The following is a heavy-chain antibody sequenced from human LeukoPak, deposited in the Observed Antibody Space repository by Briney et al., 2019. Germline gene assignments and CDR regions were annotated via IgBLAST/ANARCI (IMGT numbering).Heavy chain of an antibody. J-gene: IGHJ6*02. Sequence: GRSLRLSCAASGFTFSSYGMHWVRQAPGKGLEWVAVISYDGSNKYYADSVKGRFTISRDNSKNTLYLQMNSLRAEDTAVYYCAKDLEGGMDVWGQGTTVTVSS. CDR3: AKDLEGGMDV. CDR1: GFTFSSYG. CDR2: ISYDGSNK. V-gene: IGHV3-30*18.